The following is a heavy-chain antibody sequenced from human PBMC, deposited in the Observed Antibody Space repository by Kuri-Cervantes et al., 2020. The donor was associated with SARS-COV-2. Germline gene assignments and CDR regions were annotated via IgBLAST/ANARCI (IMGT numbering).Heavy chain of an antibody. V-gene: IGHV4-59*01. CDR3: AKDMWSDDRGHSHGGFDF. CDR2: IYYSGST. Sequence: SETLSLTCTVSGGSISSYYWSWIRQPPGKGLEWIGYIYYSGSTNYNPSLKSRVTISVDTSKNQFSLKLSSVTAADTAFYYCAKDMWSDDRGHSHGGFDFWGQGTLVTVSS. CDR1: GGSISSYY. J-gene: IGHJ4*02. D-gene: IGHD5-18*01.